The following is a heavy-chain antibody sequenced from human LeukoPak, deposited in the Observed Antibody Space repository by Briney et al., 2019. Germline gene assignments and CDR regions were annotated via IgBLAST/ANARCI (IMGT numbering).Heavy chain of an antibody. V-gene: IGHV3-30-3*01. CDR2: ISYDGSNK. J-gene: IGHJ1*01. CDR1: GFTFSSYA. Sequence: GGSLRLSCAASGFTFSSYAMHWVRQAPGKGLEWVAVISYDGSNKYYADSVKGRFTISRDNSKNTLYLQMNSLRAEDTAVYYCARDWGGIAAVFQHWGQGTLVTVSS. CDR3: ARDWGGIAAVFQH. D-gene: IGHD6-13*01.